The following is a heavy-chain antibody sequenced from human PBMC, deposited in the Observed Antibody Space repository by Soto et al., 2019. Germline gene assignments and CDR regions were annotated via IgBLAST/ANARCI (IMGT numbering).Heavy chain of an antibody. CDR1: GFTFSSYS. Sequence: GGSLGLSCAASGFTFSSYSMNWVRQAPGKGLEWVSYISSRSNIIYYADSVKGRFTISRDNAKNSLYLQMNSLRDEDTAVYYCARDEGYSSSVAYWGQGTLVTVSS. CDR3: ARDEGYSSSVAY. V-gene: IGHV3-48*02. J-gene: IGHJ4*02. CDR2: ISSRSNII. D-gene: IGHD6-6*01.